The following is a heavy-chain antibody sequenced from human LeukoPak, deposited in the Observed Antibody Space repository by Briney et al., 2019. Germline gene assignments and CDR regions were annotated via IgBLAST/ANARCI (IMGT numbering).Heavy chain of an antibody. CDR1: GFTFSNYG. J-gene: IGHJ4*02. V-gene: IGHV3-30*02. D-gene: IGHD6-19*01. Sequence: GGSLRLSCAASGFTFSNYGMHWVRQAPGKGLEGVAFIRYDGNERYYADSVKGRFTISRDNSKNTLYLQMNSLRAEDTAVYYCGKDYSSGWEIDYWGQGTLVTVSS. CDR2: IRYDGNER. CDR3: GKDYSSGWEIDY.